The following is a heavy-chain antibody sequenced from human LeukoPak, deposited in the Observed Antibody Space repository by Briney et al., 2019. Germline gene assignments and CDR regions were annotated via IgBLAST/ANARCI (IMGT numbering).Heavy chain of an antibody. CDR2: IYYSGST. Sequence: SETLSLTCTVSGGSISSYYWSWIRQPPGKAVEWIGYIYYSGSTNYNPSLKCRVTISVDTSKNQFSLKLSSVTAADTAVYYCARDSYGSGNWGQGTLVTVSS. V-gene: IGHV4-59*01. D-gene: IGHD3-10*01. CDR1: GGSISSYY. J-gene: IGHJ4*02. CDR3: ARDSYGSGN.